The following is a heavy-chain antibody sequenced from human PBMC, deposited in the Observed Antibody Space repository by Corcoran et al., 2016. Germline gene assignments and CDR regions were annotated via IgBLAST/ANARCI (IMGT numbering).Heavy chain of an antibody. CDR2: INTDNGNT. J-gene: IGHJ5*01. V-gene: IGHV1-3*04. D-gene: IGHD5-12*01. Sequence: QVQIVQSGAEVKKPGASVKVSCKAYGYIFTNYAMQWMRQAPGQRLEWMGWINTDNGNTKYSQKFQGRVTITRYKSGSTAHMVLSSMRSEDTAVYYCARSSGYGTFVACWGHRSLVSFFS. CDR3: ARSSGYGTFVAC. CDR1: GYIFTNYA.